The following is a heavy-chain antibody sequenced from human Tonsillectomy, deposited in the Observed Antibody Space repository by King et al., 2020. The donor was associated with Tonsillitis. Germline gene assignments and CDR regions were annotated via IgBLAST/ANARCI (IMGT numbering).Heavy chain of an antibody. CDR3: AREPGIAAAGDWFDP. CDR2: INHSGST. V-gene: IGHV4-34*01. CDR1: GGSFSGYY. D-gene: IGHD6-13*01. J-gene: IGHJ5*02. Sequence: VQLQQWGAGLLKPSETLSLTCAVYGGSFSGYYWSWIRQPPGKGLGWIGEINHSGSTNYNPSLKSRVTISVDTSKNQFSLKLSSVTAADTAVYYCAREPGIAAAGDWFDPWGQGTLVTVSS.